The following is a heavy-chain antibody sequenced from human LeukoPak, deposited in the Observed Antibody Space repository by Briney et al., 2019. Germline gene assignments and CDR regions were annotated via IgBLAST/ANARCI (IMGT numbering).Heavy chain of an antibody. V-gene: IGHV4-59*12. CDR2: IYHSGST. CDR3: ARGDGITMIRRAFDI. CDR1: GGSISSYY. Sequence: PSETLSLTCTVSGGSISSYYWSWIRQPPGKGLEWIGYIYHSGSTYYNPSLKSRVTISVDRSKNQFSLKLSSVTAADTAVYYCARGDGITMIRRAFDIWGQGTMVTVSS. D-gene: IGHD3-22*01. J-gene: IGHJ3*02.